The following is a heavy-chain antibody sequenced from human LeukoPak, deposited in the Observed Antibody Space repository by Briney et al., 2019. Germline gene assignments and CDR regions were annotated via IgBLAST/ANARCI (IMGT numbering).Heavy chain of an antibody. V-gene: IGHV3-48*04. J-gene: IGHJ4*02. CDR1: GFTFSNYN. CDR2: ISSSSSTI. CDR3: ARDNGLAKFDY. D-gene: IGHD4-17*01. Sequence: GGSLRLSCAASGFTFSNYNMNWVRQAPGKGLEWISFISSSSSTIYYADSVKGRFTISRDNDKNSLYLQMNSLRAEDTAVYYCARDNGLAKFDYWGQGTLVTVSS.